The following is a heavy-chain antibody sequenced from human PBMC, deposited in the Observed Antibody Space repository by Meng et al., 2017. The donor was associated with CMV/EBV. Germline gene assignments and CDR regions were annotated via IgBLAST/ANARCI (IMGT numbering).Heavy chain of an antibody. D-gene: IGHD2-2*02. CDR3: ARGYCSSTSCYTPQPGLEYYYYYYGMDV. Sequence: SVKVSCKASGDTFSSYAISWVRQAPGQGLEWMGGIIPNFGKANYAQKFQGRVTITTDESTSTAYMELSSLRSEDTAVYYCARGYCSSTSCYTPQPGLEYYYYYYGMDVWGQGTTVTVSS. J-gene: IGHJ6*02. CDR1: GDTFSSYA. V-gene: IGHV1-69*05. CDR2: IIPNFGKA.